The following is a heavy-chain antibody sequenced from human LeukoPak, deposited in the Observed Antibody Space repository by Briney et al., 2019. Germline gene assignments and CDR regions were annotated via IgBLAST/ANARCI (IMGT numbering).Heavy chain of an antibody. Sequence: GGSLRLSCSASGFNFHDFAMHWVRQAPGKGLEWVSFIIYNSASVGYADSVRGRFTISRDNAKNSLYLQRNSLRAEDTALYYCARGAHSIAAAGTFLDYWGQGSLVTVSS. CDR3: ARGAHSIAAAGTFLDY. CDR2: IIYNSASV. J-gene: IGHJ4*02. V-gene: IGHV3-9*01. CDR1: GFNFHDFA. D-gene: IGHD6-13*01.